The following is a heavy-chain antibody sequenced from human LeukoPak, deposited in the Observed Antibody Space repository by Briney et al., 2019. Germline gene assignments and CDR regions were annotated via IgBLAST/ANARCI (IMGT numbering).Heavy chain of an antibody. CDR3: ARSGPYCSGGSCYAYAMDV. CDR2: IYYSGNT. D-gene: IGHD2-15*01. CDR1: GGSISKSPYY. J-gene: IGHJ6*02. V-gene: IGHV4-39*02. Sequence: SETLSLTCSVSGGSISKSPYYWAWIRQTPGKGLELIANIYYSGNTYYNLSLKSRVTISVDTSKNHFSLKLNSVTAADTAVYYCARSGPYCSGGSCYAYAMDVWGQGTTATVSS.